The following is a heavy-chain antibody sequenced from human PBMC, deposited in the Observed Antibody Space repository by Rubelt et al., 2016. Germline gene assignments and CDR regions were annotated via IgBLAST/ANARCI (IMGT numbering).Heavy chain of an antibody. V-gene: IGHV1-8*01. CDR3: ARLSITIFGVVVYYYGMDD. CDR1: GYTFTSYD. Sequence: QVQLVQSGAEVKKPGASVKVSCKASGYTFTSYDINWVRQATGQGLEWMGWMNPNSGNTGYAQKFQVRVTMTRNTSISTAYMELSSWRAEDTAVYYCARLSITIFGVVVYYYGMDDWGQGTTVTVSS. CDR2: MNPNSGNT. J-gene: IGHJ6*02. D-gene: IGHD3-3*01.